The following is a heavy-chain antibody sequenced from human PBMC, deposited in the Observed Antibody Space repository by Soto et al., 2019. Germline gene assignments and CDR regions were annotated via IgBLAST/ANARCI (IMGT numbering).Heavy chain of an antibody. Sequence: GGSLRLSCAASGFTFSNYAMSWVRQAPGKGLEWVSGIHPRGGGTYYADSVKGRFAISRDDSKSTLLLQMNSLRAEDSAIYYCAKDHSNWGWGPWGPGTLVTVSS. J-gene: IGHJ5*02. CDR3: AKDHSNWGWGP. D-gene: IGHD4-4*01. CDR1: GFTFSNYA. CDR2: IHPRGGGT. V-gene: IGHV3-23*01.